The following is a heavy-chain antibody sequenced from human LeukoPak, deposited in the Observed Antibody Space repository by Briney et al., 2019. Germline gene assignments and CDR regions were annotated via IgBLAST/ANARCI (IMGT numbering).Heavy chain of an antibody. Sequence: GASVKVSCKASGYTFTGYYMHWVRLAPGHGLEWMGWINPNSGATNYAQKFQGRVTMTRDTSISTAYMELSRLRSDDMAVYYCARGEDGYNFDYWGQGTLVTVSS. CDR2: INPNSGAT. CDR1: GYTFTGYY. CDR3: ARGEDGYNFDY. V-gene: IGHV1-2*02. J-gene: IGHJ4*02. D-gene: IGHD5-24*01.